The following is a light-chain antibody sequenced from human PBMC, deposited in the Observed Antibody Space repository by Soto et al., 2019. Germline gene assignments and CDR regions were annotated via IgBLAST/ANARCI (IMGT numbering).Light chain of an antibody. J-gene: IGKJ5*01. Sequence: VITQSPATLSVSPGERATLCCRASESVSRNLAWYQQKPGQAPRLLSYDASTRATGIPDRFSGGGSGTEFTLTISSLQSEDFVVYYCQQYNSWPPITFGQGNDWRL. V-gene: IGKV3-15*01. CDR1: ESVSRN. CDR2: DAS. CDR3: QQYNSWPPIT.